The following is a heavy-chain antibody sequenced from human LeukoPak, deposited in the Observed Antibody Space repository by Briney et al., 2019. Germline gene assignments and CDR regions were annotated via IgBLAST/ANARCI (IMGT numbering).Heavy chain of an antibody. V-gene: IGHV3-33*08. D-gene: IGHD3-22*01. CDR3: ARVGYYDSSGYLFDY. Sequence: GGSLRLSCAASGFTFRDYAMSWVRQAPGKGLEWVAVIWYDGSNKYYADSVKGRFTISRDNSKNTLYLQMNSLRAEDTAVHYCARVGYYDSSGYLFDYWGQGTLVTVSS. CDR1: GFTFRDYA. CDR2: IWYDGSNK. J-gene: IGHJ4*02.